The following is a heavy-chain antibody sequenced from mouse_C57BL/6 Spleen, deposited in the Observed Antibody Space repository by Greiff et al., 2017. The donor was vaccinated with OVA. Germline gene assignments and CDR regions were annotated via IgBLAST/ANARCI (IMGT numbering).Heavy chain of an antibody. CDR1: GYTFTSYW. CDR2: IDPSDSYT. J-gene: IGHJ1*03. Sequence: QVQLQQPGAELVKPGASVKLSCKASGYTFTSYWMQWVKQRPGQGLEWIGEIDPSDSYTNYNQKFKGKATLTVDTSSSTAYMQLSSLTSEDSAVYYCALTTVDWYFDVWGTGTTVTVSS. D-gene: IGHD1-1*01. V-gene: IGHV1-50*01. CDR3: ALTTVDWYFDV.